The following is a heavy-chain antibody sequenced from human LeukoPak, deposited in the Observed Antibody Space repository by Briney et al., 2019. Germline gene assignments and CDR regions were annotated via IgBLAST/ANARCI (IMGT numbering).Heavy chain of an antibody. Sequence: ASVKVSCKASGYTFTSYYMHWVRQAPGQGLEWMGGIIPIFGTANYAQKFQGRVTITADESTSTAYMELSSLRSEDTAVYYCARDREAYYDSSGYYYKAFDYWGQGTLATVSS. CDR2: IIPIFGTA. CDR1: GYTFTSYY. CDR3: ARDREAYYDSSGYYYKAFDY. V-gene: IGHV1-69*13. J-gene: IGHJ4*02. D-gene: IGHD3-22*01.